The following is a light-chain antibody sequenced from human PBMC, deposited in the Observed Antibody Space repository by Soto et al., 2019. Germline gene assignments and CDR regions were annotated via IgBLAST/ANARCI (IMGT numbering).Light chain of an antibody. CDR3: QHYNNWPWP. V-gene: IGKV3-15*01. Sequence: EIVMTQSPATLSVSPGERATLSCRASQSVRSNLAWYQQKPGQAPRLLNYGASTRATGIPASFSGSGSGTEFTLTISSLQSEDFAVYYCQHYNNWPWPFGQGTKVEIK. J-gene: IGKJ1*01. CDR1: QSVRSN. CDR2: GAS.